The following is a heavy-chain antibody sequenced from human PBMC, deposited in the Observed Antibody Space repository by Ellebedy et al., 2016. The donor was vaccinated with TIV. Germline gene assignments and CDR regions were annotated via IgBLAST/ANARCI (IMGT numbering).Heavy chain of an antibody. CDR3: ASAPLGRNWYFDF. Sequence: MPGGSLRLSCSVSGGSITNYYWSWIRPPPGKELEWIAYIYYAGSANYNPSLMSRVTISIDTSKRQFSLQLSSVTAADTAVYYRASAPLGRNWYFDFWGRGTLVTVSA. CDR2: IYYAGSA. V-gene: IGHV4-59*01. CDR1: GGSITNYY. J-gene: IGHJ2*01. D-gene: IGHD1-26*01.